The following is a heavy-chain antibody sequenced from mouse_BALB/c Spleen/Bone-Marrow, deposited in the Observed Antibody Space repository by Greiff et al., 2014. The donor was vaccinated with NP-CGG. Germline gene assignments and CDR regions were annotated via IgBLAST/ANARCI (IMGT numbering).Heavy chain of an antibody. CDR3: ARYGNYFYAMDY. D-gene: IGHD2-1*01. CDR1: GFTFSSFG. CDR2: TSSGSSTI. J-gene: IGHJ4*01. Sequence: EVQLVESGGGLVQPGGSRKLSCAASGFTFSSFGMHWVRQAPEKGLEWVAYTSSGSSTIYYADTVKGRFTISRDNPKNTLFLQMTSLRSEDTAMYYCARYGNYFYAMDYWGQGTSVTVSS. V-gene: IGHV5-17*02.